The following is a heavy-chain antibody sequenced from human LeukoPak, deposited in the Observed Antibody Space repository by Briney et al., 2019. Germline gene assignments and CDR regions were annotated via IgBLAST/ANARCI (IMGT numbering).Heavy chain of an antibody. D-gene: IGHD3-10*01. CDR2: LSSVGGQQ. CDR1: EFTLSSYS. CDR3: ARALAGAPFDL. Sequence: GGSLRLSCSASEFTLSSYSMHWVRQAPGRGLEWAAVLSSVGGQQYYADSVKGRFTISADTSKNTLYLQMDSLRVEDTALYYCARALAGAPFDLWGRGAVVAVSS. V-gene: IGHV3-30*04. J-gene: IGHJ2*01.